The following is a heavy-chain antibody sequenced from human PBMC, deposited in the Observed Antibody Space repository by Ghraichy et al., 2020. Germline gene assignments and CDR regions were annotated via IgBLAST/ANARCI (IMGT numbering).Heavy chain of an antibody. CDR3: TSHAWGGGNWFDP. CDR2: TYYRSKWYT. CDR1: GDSVSRNSAA. J-gene: IGHJ5*02. Sequence: SQTLSLTCAISGDSVSRNSAAWNWIRQSPSRGLEWLGRTYYRSKWYTDYAVSVKSRITINPDTSKNQFSLQLNSVTPEDTAVYYCTSHAWGGGNWFDPWGQGTLVTVSS. D-gene: IGHD7-27*01. V-gene: IGHV6-1*01.